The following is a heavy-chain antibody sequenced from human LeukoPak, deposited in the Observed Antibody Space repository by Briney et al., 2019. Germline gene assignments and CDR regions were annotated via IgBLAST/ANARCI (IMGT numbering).Heavy chain of an antibody. CDR2: IIPIFGTA. D-gene: IGHD6-19*01. J-gene: IGHJ4*02. CDR1: GGTFSSYA. Sequence: SVKVSCKASGGTFSSYAISWVRQAPGQGLEWMGGIIPIFGTANYAQKFQGRVTITADESTSTAYMKLSSLRSEDTAVYYCARESPVGSGWYDKGYWGQGTLVTVSS. CDR3: ARESPVGSGWYDKGY. V-gene: IGHV1-69*13.